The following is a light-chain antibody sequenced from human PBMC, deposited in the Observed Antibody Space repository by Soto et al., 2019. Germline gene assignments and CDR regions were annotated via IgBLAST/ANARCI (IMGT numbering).Light chain of an antibody. Sequence: HSALPQPHSASGPPGQAVTISCTGTSSDVVAYDYVSWYQQHPGKAPNLLILEINKRPSGVPDRCSGSKSGNTASLTVSGLQAEDEADYYCSSFAGSNNIPYVFGTGTKVTVL. J-gene: IGLJ1*01. CDR3: SSFAGSNNIPYV. CDR2: EIN. V-gene: IGLV2-8*01. CDR1: SSDVVAYDY.